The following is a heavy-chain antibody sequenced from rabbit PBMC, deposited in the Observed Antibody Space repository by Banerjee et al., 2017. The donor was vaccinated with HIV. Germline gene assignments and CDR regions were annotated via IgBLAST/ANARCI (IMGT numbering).Heavy chain of an antibody. J-gene: IGHJ4*01. CDR3: ANAYYSYGCVHNL. D-gene: IGHD6-1*01. V-gene: IGHV1S45*01. CDR2: CYPGSWGST. Sequence: EQLEESGGDLVKPEGSLTLTCTASGFSFSSSYLICWVRQAPGKGLEWIACCYPGSWGSTYDASGTSGRITTTTTSSTAVTLQMTSLTAEDTAKYFCANAYYSYGCVHNLWGPGTLVTVS. CDR1: GFSFSSSYL.